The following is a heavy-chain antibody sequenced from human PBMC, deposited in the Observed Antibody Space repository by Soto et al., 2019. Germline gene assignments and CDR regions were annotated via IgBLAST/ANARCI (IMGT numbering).Heavy chain of an antibody. Sequence: GESLKISCKGSGYSFTSYWIGWVRQMPGKGLEWMGIIYPGDSDTRYSPSFQGQVTISADKSISTAYLQWSSLKASDTAMHYCARSGYSYGYKYYYGMDVWGQGTTVTVSS. CDR3: ARSGYSYGYKYYYGMDV. D-gene: IGHD5-18*01. CDR1: GYSFTSYW. CDR2: IYPGDSDT. J-gene: IGHJ6*02. V-gene: IGHV5-51*01.